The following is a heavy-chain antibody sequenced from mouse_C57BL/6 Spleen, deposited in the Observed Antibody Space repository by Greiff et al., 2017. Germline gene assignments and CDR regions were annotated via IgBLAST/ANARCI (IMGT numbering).Heavy chain of an antibody. CDR1: GYTFTSYW. D-gene: IGHD2-4*01. J-gene: IGHJ3*01. CDR3: ARVGGDYDGDWFAY. CDR2: INPSNGGT. V-gene: IGHV1-53*01. Sequence: QVQLKQSGTELVKPGASVKLSCKASGYTFTSYWMHWVKQRPGQGLEWIGNINPSNGGTNYNEKFKSKATLTVDKSSSTAYMQLSSLTSEDSAVYYCARVGGDYDGDWFAYWGQGTLVTVSA.